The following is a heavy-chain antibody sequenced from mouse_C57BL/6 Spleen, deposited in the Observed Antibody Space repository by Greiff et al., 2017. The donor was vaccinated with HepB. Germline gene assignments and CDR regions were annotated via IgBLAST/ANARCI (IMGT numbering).Heavy chain of an antibody. Sequence: VQLVESGPGLVQPSQSLSITCTVSGFSLTSYGVHWVRQSPGKGLEWLGVIWRGGSTDYNAAFMSRLSITKDNSKSQVFFKMNSLQADDTAIYYCAKNGIYDGFFFDYWGQGTTLTVSS. V-gene: IGHV2-5*01. CDR2: IWRGGST. CDR1: GFSLTSYG. J-gene: IGHJ2*01. D-gene: IGHD2-3*01. CDR3: AKNGIYDGFFFDY.